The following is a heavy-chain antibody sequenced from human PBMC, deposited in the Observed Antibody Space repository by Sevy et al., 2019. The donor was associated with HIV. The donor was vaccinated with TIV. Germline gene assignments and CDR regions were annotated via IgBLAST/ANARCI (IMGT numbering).Heavy chain of an antibody. CDR2: IRSKANSYAT. CDR1: GFTFSGPA. CDR3: KTGTNTYYYGMDV. J-gene: IGHJ6*02. D-gene: IGHD1-7*01. V-gene: IGHV3-73*01. Sequence: GGSLRLSCAASGFTFSGPAMHWVRQASGKGLEWVGRIRSKANSYATAYAASVKGRFTISRDDSKNTAYLQMNSLKTEDTAVYYCKTGTNTYYYGMDVWGQGTTVTVSS.